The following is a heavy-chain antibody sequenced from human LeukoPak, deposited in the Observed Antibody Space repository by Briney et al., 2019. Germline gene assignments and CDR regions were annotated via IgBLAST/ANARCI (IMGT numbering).Heavy chain of an antibody. Sequence: GGSLRLSCAASGFSFSTYSMNWVRQAPGKGLEWVSSISRNSRYIYYADSMRGRFTISRDNAKNSLYLQMNSLRAEDTAVYYCAKDAGMITFGGVIVIDNWFDPWGQGTLVTVSS. J-gene: IGHJ5*02. CDR1: GFSFSTYS. CDR2: ISRNSRYI. V-gene: IGHV3-21*04. D-gene: IGHD3-16*02. CDR3: AKDAGMITFGGVIVIDNWFDP.